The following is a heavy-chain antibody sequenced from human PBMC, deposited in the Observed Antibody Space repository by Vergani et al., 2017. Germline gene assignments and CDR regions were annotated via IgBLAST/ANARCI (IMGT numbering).Heavy chain of an antibody. Sequence: QVQLQESGPGLVKPSETLSLTCTVSGGSISSYYWSWIRQPPGKGLEWIGYIYTSGSTNYNPSLKSRVTISVDTSKNQFSLKLSSVTAADTAVYYCARGYYDFWSGYYRAYYYYMDVWGKGTTVTVSS. D-gene: IGHD3-3*01. CDR1: GGSISSYY. CDR3: ARGYYDFWSGYYRAYYYYMDV. V-gene: IGHV4-4*09. J-gene: IGHJ6*03. CDR2: IYTSGST.